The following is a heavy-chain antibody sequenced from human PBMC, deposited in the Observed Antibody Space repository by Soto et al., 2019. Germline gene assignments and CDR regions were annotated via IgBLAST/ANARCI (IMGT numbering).Heavy chain of an antibody. CDR3: ARGSSSWYEGGEFDY. CDR2: INHSGST. Sequence: QVQLQQWGAGLLKPSETLSLTCAVYGGSFSGYYWSWIRQPPGKGLEWIGEINHSGSTNYNPSLKSRVTISVDTSKNQFSLKLSSVTAADTVVYYCARGSSSWYEGGEFDYWGQGTLVTVSS. J-gene: IGHJ4*02. D-gene: IGHD6-13*01. CDR1: GGSFSGYY. V-gene: IGHV4-34*01.